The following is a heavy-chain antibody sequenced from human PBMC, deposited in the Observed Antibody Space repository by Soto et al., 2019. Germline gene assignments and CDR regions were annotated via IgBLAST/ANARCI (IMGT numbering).Heavy chain of an antibody. CDR3: VRGPAGSGWSYDY. CDR1: GGSFSNNF. CDR2: TNHSGST. D-gene: IGHD6-19*01. Sequence: QVHLQQWGARLLKPSETLSLTCAVYGGSFSNNFWCWIRQTPGKGLEWIGETNHSGSTKYNPSLKSRGTISKDMSRTQFSLRMSSVTAADTALYYCVRGPAGSGWSYDYWGQGTLVTVSS. V-gene: IGHV4-34*01. J-gene: IGHJ4*02.